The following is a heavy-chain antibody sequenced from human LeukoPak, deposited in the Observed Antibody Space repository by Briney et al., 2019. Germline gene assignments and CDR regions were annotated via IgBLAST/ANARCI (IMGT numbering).Heavy chain of an antibody. CDR1: GGPISSYY. V-gene: IGHV4-59*08. J-gene: IGHJ4*02. CDR3: ARHAVNWNDEAFDY. Sequence: PSETLSLTCTVSGGPISSYYWSWIRQPPGKGLEWIGYIYYSGSTNYNPSLKSRVTISVDTSKNQFSLKLSSVTAADTAVYYCARHAVNWNDEAFDYWGQGTLVTVSS. CDR2: IYYSGST. D-gene: IGHD1-20*01.